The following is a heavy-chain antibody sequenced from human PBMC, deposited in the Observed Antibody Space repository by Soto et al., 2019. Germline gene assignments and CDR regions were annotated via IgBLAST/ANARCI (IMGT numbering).Heavy chain of an antibody. Sequence: PSETLSLTCTVSGGSISSSSYYWGWIRQPPGKGLEWIGSIYYSGSTYYNPSLKSRVTISVDTSRNQFSLKLSSVTAADTAVYYCVPSNWFDPWGQGTLVIVSS. CDR2: IYYSGST. J-gene: IGHJ5*02. CDR3: VPSNWFDP. V-gene: IGHV4-39*01. CDR1: GGSISSSSYY.